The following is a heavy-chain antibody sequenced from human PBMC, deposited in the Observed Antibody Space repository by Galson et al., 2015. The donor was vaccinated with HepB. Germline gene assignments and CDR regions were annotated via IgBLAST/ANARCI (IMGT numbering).Heavy chain of an antibody. J-gene: IGHJ4*02. CDR3: ASDYGGNSESFDY. V-gene: IGHV1-46*01. CDR1: GYTFTSYY. Sequence: SVKVSCKASGYTFTSYYMHWVRQAPGQGLEWMGIINPSGGSTSYAQKFQGRVTMTKDTSTSTVYMELSSLRSEDTAVYYCASDYGGNSESFDYWGQGTLVTVSS. D-gene: IGHD4-23*01. CDR2: INPSGGST.